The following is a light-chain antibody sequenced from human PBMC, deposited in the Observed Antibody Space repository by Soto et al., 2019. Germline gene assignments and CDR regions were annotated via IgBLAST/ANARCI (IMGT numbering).Light chain of an antibody. J-gene: IGKJ2*01. CDR1: QSISNW. CDR2: KAS. Sequence: DIQMTQSPSTLSASVGDRVTITCRASQSISNWLAWYQQKPGKAPNLLIYKASNLESGVPSRFSGSGSGTEFTLTISSLQPDDFATYYCQQYSTYSFGQGTKVDIK. V-gene: IGKV1-5*03. CDR3: QQYSTYS.